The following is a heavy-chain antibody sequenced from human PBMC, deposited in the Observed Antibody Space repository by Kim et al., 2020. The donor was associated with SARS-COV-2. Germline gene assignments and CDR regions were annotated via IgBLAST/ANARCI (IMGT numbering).Heavy chain of an antibody. CDR1: GFTVSSNY. Sequence: GGSLRLSCAASGFTVSSNYMSWVRQAPGKGLEWVSVIYSGGSTYYADSVKGRFTISRHNSKNTLYLQMNSLRAEDTAVYYCAIDYVAYYYGSGSYSHYYGMDVLGQGPTVTGSS. V-gene: IGHV3-53*04. CDR3: AIDYVAYYYGSGSYSHYYGMDV. D-gene: IGHD3-10*01. J-gene: IGHJ6*02. CDR2: IYSGGST.